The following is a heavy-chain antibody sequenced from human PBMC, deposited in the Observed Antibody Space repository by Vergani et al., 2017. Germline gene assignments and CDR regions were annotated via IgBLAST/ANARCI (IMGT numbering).Heavy chain of an antibody. D-gene: IGHD2-2*01. Sequence: QVQLQESGPGLVKPSETLSLTCTVSGGSISSYYWSWIRQPAGKGLEWIGRIYTSGSTNYNPSLKSRVTMSVDTSKNQFSLKLSSVTAADTAVYYCARSYCSSTSCRSPDYYYYMDLWGKGTTVTVSS. J-gene: IGHJ6*03. V-gene: IGHV4-4*07. CDR3: ARSYCSSTSCRSPDYYYYMDL. CDR1: GGSISSYY. CDR2: IYTSGST.